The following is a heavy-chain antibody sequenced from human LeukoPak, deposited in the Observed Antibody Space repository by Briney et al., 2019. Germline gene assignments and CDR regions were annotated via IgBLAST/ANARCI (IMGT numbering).Heavy chain of an antibody. CDR2: ISGSGGST. D-gene: IGHD4-17*01. CDR3: AKDGTVTTGHFDY. Sequence: GGSPRLSCAASGFTFSSYAMSWVRQAPGKGLEWVSAISGSGGSTYYADSVKGRFTISRDNSKNTLYLQMNSLRAEDTAVYYCAKDGTVTTGHFDYWGQGTLVTVSS. J-gene: IGHJ4*02. CDR1: GFTFSSYA. V-gene: IGHV3-23*01.